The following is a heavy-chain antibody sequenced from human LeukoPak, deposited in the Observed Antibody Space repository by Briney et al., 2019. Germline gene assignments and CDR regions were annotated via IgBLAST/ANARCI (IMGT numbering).Heavy chain of an antibody. CDR1: GFTLSSYE. D-gene: IGHD2-8*01. CDR3: ARSYQWMITPDY. Sequence: GGSLRLSCAASGFTLSSYEMNWVRQAPGKGLEWVSYISSSGSTIYYADSVKGRFTISRDNAKNSLYLQMNSLRAEDTAVYYCARSYQWMITPDYWGQGTLVTVSS. V-gene: IGHV3-48*03. CDR2: ISSSGSTI. J-gene: IGHJ4*02.